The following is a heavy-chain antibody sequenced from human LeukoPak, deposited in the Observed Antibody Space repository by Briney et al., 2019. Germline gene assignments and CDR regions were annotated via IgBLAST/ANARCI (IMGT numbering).Heavy chain of an antibody. CDR2: IIPILGIA. Sequence: SVKVSCKASGGTFSSYAISWVRQASGQGLEWMGRIIPILGIANYAQKFQGRVTITADKSTSTAYMELSSLRSEDTAVYYCARSGYSYGSYFDYWGQGTLVTVPS. J-gene: IGHJ4*02. CDR1: GGTFSSYA. CDR3: ARSGYSYGSYFDY. V-gene: IGHV1-69*04. D-gene: IGHD5-18*01.